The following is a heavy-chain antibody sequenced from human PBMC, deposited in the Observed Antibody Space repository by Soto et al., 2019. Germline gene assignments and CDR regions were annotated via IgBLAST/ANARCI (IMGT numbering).Heavy chain of an antibody. V-gene: IGHV1-18*04. CDR1: GYTFTSYG. CDR3: ARAPPITHPGMGYYYGMDV. D-gene: IGHD3-16*01. CDR2: ISDYNGNQ. Sequence: QVQLVQSGAEVKKPGASVKVSCKASGYTFTSYGISWVRQAPGQGLEWMGWISDYNGNQNYAQMLQGRVTMTTDTSTSTSYMELRSPRSDDTAVYYGARAPPITHPGMGYYYGMDVWGQGTTVTVSS. J-gene: IGHJ6*02.